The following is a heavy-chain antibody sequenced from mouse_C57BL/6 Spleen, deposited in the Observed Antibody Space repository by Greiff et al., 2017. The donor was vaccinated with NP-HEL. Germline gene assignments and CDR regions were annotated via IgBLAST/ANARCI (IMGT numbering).Heavy chain of an antibody. CDR3: ARGVGGGYSSYAMDY. J-gene: IGHJ4*01. CDR1: GFTFTDYY. Sequence: EVQLQQSGGGLVQPGGSLSLSCAASGFTFTDYYMSWVRQPPGKALEWLGFIRNKANGYTTEYSASVKGRFTISRDNSQSILYLQMNALRAEDSATYYCARGVGGGYSSYAMDYWGQGTSVTVSS. CDR2: IRNKANGYTT. D-gene: IGHD2-3*01. V-gene: IGHV7-3*01.